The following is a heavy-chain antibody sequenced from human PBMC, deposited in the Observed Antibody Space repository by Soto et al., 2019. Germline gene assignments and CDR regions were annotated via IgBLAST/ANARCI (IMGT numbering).Heavy chain of an antibody. J-gene: IGHJ6*02. CDR1: GGTFSSYA. CDR3: ASVEEGYCSSTSCYIGMDV. Sequence: QVQLVQSGAEVKKPGSSVKVSCKASGGTFSSYAISWVRQAPGHGLEWMGGLIPIFGTANYAQKFQGRVTSTADKSTSTAYMELSSLRSEDTAVYYCASVEEGYCSSTSCYIGMDVWGQGTTVTVSS. D-gene: IGHD2-2*02. CDR2: LIPIFGTA. V-gene: IGHV1-69*06.